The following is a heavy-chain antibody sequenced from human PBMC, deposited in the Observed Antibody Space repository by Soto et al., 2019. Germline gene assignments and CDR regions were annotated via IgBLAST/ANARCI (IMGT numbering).Heavy chain of an antibody. CDR1: GYTFTSYA. J-gene: IGHJ6*02. V-gene: IGHV1-3*01. CDR3: ARVREGYSIVVVTNRNYGMDV. CDR2: INAGNGNT. D-gene: IGHD2-21*02. Sequence: ASVKVSCKASGYTFTSYAMHWVRQAPGQRLEWMGWINAGNGNTKYSQKFQGRVTITRDTSASTAYMELSSLRSEDTAVYYCARVREGYSIVVVTNRNYGMDVWGQGTTVTVSS.